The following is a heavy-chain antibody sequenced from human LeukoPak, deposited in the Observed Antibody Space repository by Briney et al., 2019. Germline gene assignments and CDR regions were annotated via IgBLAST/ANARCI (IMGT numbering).Heavy chain of an antibody. J-gene: IGHJ4*02. CDR1: GFIFSSYS. D-gene: IGHD6-19*01. CDR3: GVDAVAGASGPFYFDY. Sequence: PGGSLRPSCAASGFIFSSYSMNWVRQAPGKGLEWVSSINTNSYIYYAASLKGRFTISRDNANNSLFPQVNSLRAEETAVYYFGVDAVAGASGPFYFDYWGQGTLVTVSS. CDR2: INTNSYI. V-gene: IGHV3-21*01.